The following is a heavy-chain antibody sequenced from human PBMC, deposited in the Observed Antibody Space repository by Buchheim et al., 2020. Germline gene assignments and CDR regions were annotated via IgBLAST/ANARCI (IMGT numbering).Heavy chain of an antibody. CDR3: ARAGPFYFDY. Sequence: QVQLVESGGDVVQPGTSLRLSCAASGYSFSGFGMHWVRQAPGKGLEWVAIIWSDGTKKYYADSVKGRFTISRDNYKDTLYLKRNSLRVEDSALYYGARAGPFYFDYWGQGSL. V-gene: IGHV3-33*01. D-gene: IGHD1-1*01. J-gene: IGHJ4*02. CDR2: IWSDGTKK. CDR1: GYSFSGFG.